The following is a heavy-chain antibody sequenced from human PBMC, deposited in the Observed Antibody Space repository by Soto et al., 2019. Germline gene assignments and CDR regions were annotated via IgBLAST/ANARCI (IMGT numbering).Heavy chain of an antibody. Sequence: QVQLVESGGGVVQPGRSLRLSCAASGFTFSSYGMHWVRQAPGKGLEWVAVISYDGSNKYYADSVKGRFTISRDNSKNTLYLEMNSLRAEDTAVYYSAKDGSGGPMIAEAGLVDYWGRGTLVTVCS. CDR1: GFTFSSYG. D-gene: IGHD6-19*01. J-gene: IGHJ4*02. CDR2: ISYDGSNK. V-gene: IGHV3-30*18. CDR3: AKDGSGGPMIAEAGLVDY.